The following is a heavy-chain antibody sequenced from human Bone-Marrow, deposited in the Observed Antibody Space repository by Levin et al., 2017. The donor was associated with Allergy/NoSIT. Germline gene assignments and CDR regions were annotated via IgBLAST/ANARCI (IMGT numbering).Heavy chain of an antibody. V-gene: IGHV3-30*18. J-gene: IGHJ4*02. CDR3: AKDHSREMNWSDY. D-gene: IGHD1-1*01. Sequence: GESLKISCAASGFTFSSYGMHWVRQAPGKGLEWVAVISYDGSNKYYADSVKGRFTISRDNSKNTLYLQMNSLRAEDTAVYYCAKDHSREMNWSDYWGQGTLVTVSS. CDR2: ISYDGSNK. CDR1: GFTFSSYG.